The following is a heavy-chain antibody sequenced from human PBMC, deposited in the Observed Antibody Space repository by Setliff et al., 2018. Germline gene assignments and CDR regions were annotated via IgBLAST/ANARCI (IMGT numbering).Heavy chain of an antibody. D-gene: IGHD1-26*01. V-gene: IGHV4-4*07. CDR3: ASRNSDGGPEYFQH. Sequence: PSETLSLTCTVSDGSLSTYYWSGVRQPAGKGLEWIGRVYSNVGTNFNPSLKSRVTMSVDASKNQISLKLMSVTAADTAVYYCASRNSDGGPEYFQHWGQGALVTVSS. J-gene: IGHJ1*01. CDR1: DGSLSTYY. CDR2: VYSNVGT.